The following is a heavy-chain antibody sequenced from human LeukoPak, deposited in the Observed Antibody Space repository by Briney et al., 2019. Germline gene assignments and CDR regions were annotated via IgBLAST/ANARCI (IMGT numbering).Heavy chain of an antibody. V-gene: IGHV3-48*01. CDR2: ISSSSNTI. D-gene: IGHD3-10*01. J-gene: IGHJ4*02. CDR1: GFTFSTYS. CDR3: AGGYGSGSYLPFDY. Sequence: GGSLRLSCAASGFTFSTYSMNWVRQAPGKGLEWVSYISSSSNTIYYADSVKGRFTISRDNAKNSLYLQMKSLRAEDPAVYYCAGGYGSGSYLPFDYWGQGTLVTVSS.